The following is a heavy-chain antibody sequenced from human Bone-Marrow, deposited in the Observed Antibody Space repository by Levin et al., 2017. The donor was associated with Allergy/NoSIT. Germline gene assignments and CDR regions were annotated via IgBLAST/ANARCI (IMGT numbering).Heavy chain of an antibody. CDR1: GGSISSFH. CDR3: ARGLYDIFTGYYHHYYYMDV. CDR2: MYYSGNT. Sequence: PSETLSLTCTVSGGSISSFHWSWIRQSPGKGLEWIGVMYYSGNTNYNPSLKSRVTISRDTSKKQISLKLTSVTDADTAVYYCARGLYDIFTGYYHHYYYMDVWGKGTTVIVSS. J-gene: IGHJ6*03. D-gene: IGHD3-9*01. V-gene: IGHV4-59*01.